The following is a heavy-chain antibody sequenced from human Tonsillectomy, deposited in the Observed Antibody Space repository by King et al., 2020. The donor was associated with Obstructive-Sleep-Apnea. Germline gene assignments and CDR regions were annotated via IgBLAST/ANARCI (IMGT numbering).Heavy chain of an antibody. CDR2: IYCGGIT. J-gene: IGHJ4*02. D-gene: IGHD3-10*01. CDR3: ARVSGSGSYFPPSFDY. CDR1: GFTVSSNY. Sequence: QLVQSGGGLVQPGGSLRLSCAASGFTVSSNYMSWVLQAPGKGLEWVSVIYCGGITYYADSVKGRFTISRHNSKNTLYLQMNSLRGEDTAVYYCARVSGSGSYFPPSFDYWGQGTLVTVSS. V-gene: IGHV3-53*04.